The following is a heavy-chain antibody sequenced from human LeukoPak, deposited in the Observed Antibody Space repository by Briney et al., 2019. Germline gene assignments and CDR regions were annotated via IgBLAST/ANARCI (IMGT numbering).Heavy chain of an antibody. Sequence: GGSLRLSCAASGFTFSSYAMSWVRQAPGKGLEWVSVIYSGGSTYYADSVKGRFTISRDNSKNTLYLQMNSLRAEDTAVYYCARVGWEWDAFDIWGQGTMVTVSS. D-gene: IGHD1-26*01. CDR2: IYSGGST. V-gene: IGHV3-66*01. J-gene: IGHJ3*02. CDR1: GFTFSSYA. CDR3: ARVGWEWDAFDI.